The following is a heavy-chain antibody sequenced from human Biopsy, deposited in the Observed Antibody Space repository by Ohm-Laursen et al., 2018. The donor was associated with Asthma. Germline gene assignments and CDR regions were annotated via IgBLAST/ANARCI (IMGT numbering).Heavy chain of an antibody. V-gene: IGHV3-11*01. J-gene: IGHJ6*02. D-gene: IGHD6-25*01. Sequence: SLRLSCAASGFSFSDYYMTWMRQAPGKGLEWVSSISSSGSTKYPAESVQGRFTISRDNAQKSLFLQMNSLRAEDTAIYFCARVLESSGRGPFYFFALDVWGQGTTVAVSS. CDR2: ISSSGSTK. CDR1: GFSFSDYY. CDR3: ARVLESSGRGPFYFFALDV.